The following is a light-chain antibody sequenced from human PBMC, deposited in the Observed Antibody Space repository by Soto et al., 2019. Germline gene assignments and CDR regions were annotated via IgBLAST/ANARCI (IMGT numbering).Light chain of an antibody. Sequence: QSALTQPASVSGSPGQSITISCTGTSSDVGGYTYVSWYQQHPGKAPKLIIYDVSNRPSGVSNRFSASKSGNTASLTISGLQAEDEADYYCSSYRSSGGLVFGGGTKLTVL. V-gene: IGLV2-14*01. CDR3: SSYRSSGGLV. J-gene: IGLJ3*02. CDR1: SSDVGGYTY. CDR2: DVS.